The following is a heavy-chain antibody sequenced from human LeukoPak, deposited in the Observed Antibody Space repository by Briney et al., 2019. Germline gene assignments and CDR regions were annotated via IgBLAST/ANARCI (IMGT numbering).Heavy chain of an antibody. CDR1: DDSISRSSYY. Sequence: SETLSLTCSVSDDSISRSSYYWGWIRQPPGKGLEGIGTFYYSGFTYYNPSLKNRVTISVDTSKNQFSLKLSSVTAEDTAVYYCARLKVGTTHPDYWGQGTLVTVSS. J-gene: IGHJ4*02. V-gene: IGHV4-39*01. CDR2: FYYSGFT. CDR3: ARLKVGTTHPDY. D-gene: IGHD1-26*01.